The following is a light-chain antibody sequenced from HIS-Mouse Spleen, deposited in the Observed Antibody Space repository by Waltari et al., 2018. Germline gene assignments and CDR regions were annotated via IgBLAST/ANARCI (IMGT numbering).Light chain of an antibody. CDR2: EGS. J-gene: IGLJ1*01. Sequence: QSALTQPASVSGSPRQSITSSCTGTSSDVGSYNLVSWYQQHPAKAPKLMIYEGSKRPSGVSNRFSGSKSGNTASLTISGLQAEDEADYYCCSYAGSSTYVFGTGTKVTVL. V-gene: IGLV2-23*01. CDR3: CSYAGSSTYV. CDR1: SSDVGSYNL.